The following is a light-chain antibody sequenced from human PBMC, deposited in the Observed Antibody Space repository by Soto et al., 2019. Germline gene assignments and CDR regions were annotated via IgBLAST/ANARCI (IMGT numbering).Light chain of an antibody. CDR2: DGN. V-gene: IGLV2-14*03. CDR3: CSYTSSSTHV. Sequence: QSALTQPASVSGSPGQSITISCTGTSSDIGAFTFVSWYQQHPGKVPKLLIFDGNRRPSGVSDRFSGSKAGNKASLTIAGLQAEEDGDYYRCSYTSSSTHVFGSGTKLTVL. J-gene: IGLJ1*01. CDR1: SSDIGAFTF.